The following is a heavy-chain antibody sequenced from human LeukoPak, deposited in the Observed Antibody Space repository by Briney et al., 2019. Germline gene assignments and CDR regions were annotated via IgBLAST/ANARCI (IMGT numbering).Heavy chain of an antibody. D-gene: IGHD6-13*01. CDR1: GFTFSSYA. V-gene: IGHV3-23*01. Sequence: PGGSLRLSCAASGFTFSSYAMSWVRQAPGEGLEWVSAISGSGGSTYYADSVKGRFTISRDNSKNTLYLQMNSLRAEDTAVYYCAKGQQLVQVVYVYWGQGTLVTVSS. CDR3: AKGQQLVQVVYVY. J-gene: IGHJ4*02. CDR2: ISGSGGST.